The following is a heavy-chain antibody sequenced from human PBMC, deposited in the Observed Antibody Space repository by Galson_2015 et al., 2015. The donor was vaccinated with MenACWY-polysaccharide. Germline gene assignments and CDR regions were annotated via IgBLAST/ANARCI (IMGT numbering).Heavy chain of an antibody. CDR3: ARGYSAYD. Sequence: SLRLSCAASGFTFSTYWMHWVRHAPGKGLVWVSRIKSDGSSTNYADSVKGRFTISRDNAKNTLYLQMNSLRAEDTALYYCARGYSAYDWGQGTRVTVSA. D-gene: IGHD5-12*01. V-gene: IGHV3-74*01. CDR2: IKSDGSST. CDR1: GFTFSTYW. J-gene: IGHJ4*02.